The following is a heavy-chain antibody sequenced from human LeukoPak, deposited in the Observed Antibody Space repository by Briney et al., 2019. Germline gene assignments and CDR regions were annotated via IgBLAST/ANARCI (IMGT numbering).Heavy chain of an antibody. CDR2: ISYDGSNK. J-gene: IGHJ4*02. V-gene: IGHV3-30*04. CDR1: GFTFSSHT. CDR3: ARGVEYSSGWYPLEADY. D-gene: IGHD6-19*01. Sequence: GGSLRLSCAASGFTFSSHTMHWVRQAPGKGLEWVAVISYDGSNKYYADSVKGRFTISRDNSKKTLYLQTNSLRAEDTAVYYCARGVEYSSGWYPLEADYWGQGTLVTVSS.